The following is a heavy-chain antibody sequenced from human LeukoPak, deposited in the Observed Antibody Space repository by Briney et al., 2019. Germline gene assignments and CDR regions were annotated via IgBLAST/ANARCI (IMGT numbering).Heavy chain of an antibody. CDR2: IKSKTDGGTT. CDR3: TTPLWFGELRVY. D-gene: IGHD3-10*01. CDR1: EFTFSNAW. J-gene: IGHJ4*02. Sequence: TGGSLRLSCAASEFTFSNAWMSWVRQAPGKGLEWVGRIKSKTDGGTTDYAAPVKGRFTISRDDSKNTLYLQMNSLKTEDTAVYYCTTPLWFGELRVYWGQGTLVTASS. V-gene: IGHV3-15*01.